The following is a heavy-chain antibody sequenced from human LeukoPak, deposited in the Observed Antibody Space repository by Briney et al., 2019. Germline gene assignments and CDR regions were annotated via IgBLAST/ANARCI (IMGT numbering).Heavy chain of an antibody. CDR2: IIPIFGTA. J-gene: IGHJ4*02. Sequence: ASVKVSYKASGGTFSSYAISWVRQAPGQGLEWMGRIIPIFGTANYAQKFQGRVTITTDESTSTAYMELSSLRSEDTAVYYCARDEYYYDSSGYPGGWGQGTLVTVSS. V-gene: IGHV1-69*05. CDR1: GGTFSSYA. CDR3: ARDEYYYDSSGYPGG. D-gene: IGHD3-22*01.